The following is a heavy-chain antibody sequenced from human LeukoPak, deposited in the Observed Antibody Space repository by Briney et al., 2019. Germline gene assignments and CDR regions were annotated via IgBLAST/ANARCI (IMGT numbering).Heavy chain of an antibody. V-gene: IGHV3-23*01. Sequence: GGSLRLSCAASGFTFSSYAMSWVRQAPGKGLEWVSAISGNGGSTYYADSVKGRFTISRDNFKNTLYLQMNSLRAEDAAVYYCAKAPVTTCRGAFCYPFDYWGLGTLVTVSS. D-gene: IGHD2-15*01. CDR3: AKAPVTTCRGAFCYPFDY. J-gene: IGHJ4*02. CDR1: GFTFSSYA. CDR2: ISGNGGST.